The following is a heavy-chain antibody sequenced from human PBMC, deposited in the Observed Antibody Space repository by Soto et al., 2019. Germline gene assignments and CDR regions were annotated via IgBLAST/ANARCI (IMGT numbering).Heavy chain of an antibody. J-gene: IGHJ4*02. CDR1: GYTFTSYG. CDR2: ISAYNGNT. Sequence: ASVKVSCKASGYTFTSYGISWVRQAPGQGLEWMGWISAYNGNTNYAQKLQGRVTMTTDTSTSTAYMELRSLRSDDTAVYYCARVLSGYCSGGSCFGYSGQGTLVTVSS. D-gene: IGHD2-15*01. CDR3: ARVLSGYCSGGSCFGY. V-gene: IGHV1-18*01.